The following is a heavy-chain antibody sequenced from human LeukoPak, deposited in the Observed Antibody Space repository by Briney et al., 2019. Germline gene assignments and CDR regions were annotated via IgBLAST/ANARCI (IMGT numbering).Heavy chain of an antibody. V-gene: IGHV4-39*01. D-gene: IGHD5-12*01. CDR2: IYYSGST. J-gene: IGHJ4*02. Sequence: SETLSLACTVSGGSISSSSYYWGWIRQPPGKGLEWIGSIYYSGSTYYNPSLKSRVTISVDTSKNQFSLKLSSVTAADTAVYYCARGRSRVKRGSGYDSRPFDYWGQGTLVTVSS. CDR1: GGSISSSSYY. CDR3: ARGRSRVKRGSGYDSRPFDY.